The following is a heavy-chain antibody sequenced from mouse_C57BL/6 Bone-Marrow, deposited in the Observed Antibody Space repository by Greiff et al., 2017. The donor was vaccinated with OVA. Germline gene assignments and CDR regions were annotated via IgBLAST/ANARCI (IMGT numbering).Heavy chain of an antibody. D-gene: IGHD2-10*01. CDR3: ARKLAYYGNYVDYFDY. Sequence: EVKLVESGGGLVKPGGSLKLSCAASGFTFSSYAMSWVRQTPEKRLEWVATISDGGSYTYYPDNVKGRFTISRDNAKNNLYLQMSHLKSEDTAMYYCARKLAYYGNYVDYFDYWGQGTTLTVSS. V-gene: IGHV5-4*03. J-gene: IGHJ2*01. CDR2: ISDGGSYT. CDR1: GFTFSSYA.